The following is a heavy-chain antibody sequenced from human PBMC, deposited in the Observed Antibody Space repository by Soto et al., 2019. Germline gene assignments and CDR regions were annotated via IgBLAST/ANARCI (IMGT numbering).Heavy chain of an antibody. J-gene: IGHJ2*01. V-gene: IGHV4-59*08. D-gene: IGHD3-10*01. CDR3: ARHPWFGATAYWYFDL. CDR1: GGSISSYY. Sequence: QVQLQESGPGLVKPSETLSLTCTVSGGSISSYYWSWIRQPPGKGLEWIGYIYYSGSTNYNPSLKSRVTISVDTSKNQFSLKLSSVTAADTAVYYCARHPWFGATAYWYFDLWGRGTLVTVSS. CDR2: IYYSGST.